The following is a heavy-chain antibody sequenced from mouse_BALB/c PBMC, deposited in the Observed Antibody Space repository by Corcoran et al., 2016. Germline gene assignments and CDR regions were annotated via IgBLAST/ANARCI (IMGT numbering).Heavy chain of an antibody. CDR3: AVDSSGYLYYALDY. Sequence: QVQLQQSGAELARPGASVKMSCKASGYTFTSYTMHWVKQRPGQGLEWIGYINPSSGYTNYNQKFKDKATLTADKSSSTAYMQLSSLTSEDSAVYYCAVDSSGYLYYALDYWGQGTSVTVSS. CDR2: INPSSGYT. V-gene: IGHV1-4*01. D-gene: IGHD3-2*01. CDR1: GYTFTSYT. J-gene: IGHJ4*01.